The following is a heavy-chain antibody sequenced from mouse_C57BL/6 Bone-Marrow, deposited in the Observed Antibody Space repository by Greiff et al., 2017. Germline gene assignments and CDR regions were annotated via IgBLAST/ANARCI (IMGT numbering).Heavy chain of an antibody. D-gene: IGHD1-1*01. CDR1: GFTFSDYY. CDR2: INYDGSST. Sequence: EVKLVESEGGLVQPGSSMKLSCTASGFTFSDYYMAWVRQVPEKGLEWVANINYDGSSTYYLDSLKSRFIISRDNATNILYLQMSSLKSEDTATYYCSRDGGYGSRYWYFDVWGTRTTVTGSS. CDR3: SRDGGYGSRYWYFDV. V-gene: IGHV5-16*01. J-gene: IGHJ1*03.